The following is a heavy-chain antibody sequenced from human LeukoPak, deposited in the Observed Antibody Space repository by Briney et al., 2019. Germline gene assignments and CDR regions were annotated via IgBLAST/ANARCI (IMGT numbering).Heavy chain of an antibody. V-gene: IGHV4-34*01. J-gene: IGHJ6*03. CDR2: INHSGST. CDR3: ARGGRVVVAPGRYYYYMDV. CDR1: GGSFSDYY. Sequence: SETLSLTCAVYGGSFSDYYWSWIRQPPGKGLEWIGEINHSGSTNYNPSLKSRVTISADTSKNQFSLKLSSVTAADTAVYYCARGGRVVVAPGRYYYYMDVWGKGTTVTVSS. D-gene: IGHD2-15*01.